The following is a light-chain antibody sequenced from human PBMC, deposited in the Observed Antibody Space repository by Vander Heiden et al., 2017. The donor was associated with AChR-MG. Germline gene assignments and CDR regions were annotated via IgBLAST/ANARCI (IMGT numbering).Light chain of an antibody. CDR1: SSDVGTYDL. CDR3: CAYADSGTVL. V-gene: IGLV2-23*02. CDR2: EVS. Sequence: QSALTQPASASGSPGQSITISCTGTSSDVGTYDLVSWYQHHPGKAPKIMIYEVSKRPSGVSNRFSASKSGNTASLTISGLQAEDEADYYCCAYADSGTVLFGGGTKLTVL. J-gene: IGLJ2*01.